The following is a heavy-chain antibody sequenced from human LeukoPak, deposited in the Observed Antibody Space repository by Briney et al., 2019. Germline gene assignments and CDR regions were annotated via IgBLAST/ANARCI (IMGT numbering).Heavy chain of an antibody. Sequence: ASVKVSCKASGYTFTSYDINWVRQATGQGLEWMGWMNPNSGNTGYAQKFQGSVTITRNTSISTAYMELSSLRSEDSAVYYCARAWVMTRLGDALDIWGQGTMVTVSS. V-gene: IGHV1-8*03. D-gene: IGHD7-27*01. J-gene: IGHJ3*02. CDR1: GYTFTSYD. CDR2: MNPNSGNT. CDR3: ARAWVMTRLGDALDI.